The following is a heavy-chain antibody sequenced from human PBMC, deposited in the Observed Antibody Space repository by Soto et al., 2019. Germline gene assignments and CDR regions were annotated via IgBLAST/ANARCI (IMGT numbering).Heavy chain of an antibody. CDR1: GFTFSSYA. CDR3: AKDMGTYYYDSSGPGPFDY. CDR2: ISGSGGST. D-gene: IGHD3-22*01. V-gene: IGHV3-23*01. J-gene: IGHJ4*02. Sequence: GGSLRLSCAASGFTFSSYAMSWVRQAPGKGLEWVSAISGSGGSTYYADSVKGRFTISRDNSKNTLYLQMNSLRAEDTAVYYCAKDMGTYYYDSSGPGPFDYWGQGTLVTV.